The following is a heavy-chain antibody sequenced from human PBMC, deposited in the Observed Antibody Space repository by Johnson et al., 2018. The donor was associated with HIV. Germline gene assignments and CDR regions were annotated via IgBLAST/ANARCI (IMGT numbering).Heavy chain of an antibody. J-gene: IGHJ3*02. D-gene: IGHD3-10*02. CDR1: GFTFSSYW. CDR2: ISSSGSTI. CDR3: ARGDMFSRTWPEAFDI. Sequence: VQLVESGGGLVQPGGSLRLSCAASGFTFSSYWMHWVRQAPGKGLEWVSYISSSGSTIYYADSVKGRFTISRDNAKNSLYLQMNSLRAEDTAVYYCARGDMFSRTWPEAFDIWGQGTMVTVSS. V-gene: IGHV3-48*04.